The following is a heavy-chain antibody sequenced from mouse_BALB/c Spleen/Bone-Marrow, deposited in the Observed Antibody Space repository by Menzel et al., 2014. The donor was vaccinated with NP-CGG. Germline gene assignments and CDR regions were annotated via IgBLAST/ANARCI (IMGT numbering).Heavy chain of an antibody. V-gene: IGHV1-4*01. CDR3: ARSMIIYFAMDY. Sequence: VKLMESGAELARPGASLKMSCGTSGYTFTSYTVHWIKQRPGQGLEWIGYINPSSNYTNYNQKFKDKATLTADKSSNTAYMQLSSLTSEDSAVYYCARSMIIYFAMDYWGQGTSVTVSS. D-gene: IGHD2-3*01. CDR1: GYTFTSYT. CDR2: INPSSNYT. J-gene: IGHJ4*01.